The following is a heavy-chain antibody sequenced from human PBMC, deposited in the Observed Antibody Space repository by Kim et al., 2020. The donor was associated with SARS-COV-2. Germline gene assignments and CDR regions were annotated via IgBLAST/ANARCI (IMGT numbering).Heavy chain of an antibody. D-gene: IGHD1-1*01. J-gene: IGHJ6*03. V-gene: IGHV3-33*01. CDR3: EREGLEPQGYYMDG. CDR1: GFTFSSYG. Sequence: GGSLRLSCAASGFTFSSYGMHWVRQAPGKGLEWVAVIWYDGSNKYYADSVKGRFTISRDNSKNTLSLQMNSMRAEDTDVYYCEREGLEPQGYYMDGWGKG. CDR2: IWYDGSNK.